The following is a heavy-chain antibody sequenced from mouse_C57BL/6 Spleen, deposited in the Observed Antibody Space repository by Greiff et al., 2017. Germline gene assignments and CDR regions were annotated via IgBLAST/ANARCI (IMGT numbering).Heavy chain of an antibody. CDR2: ISDGGSYT. CDR1: GFTFSSYA. CDR3: ARPHRDAMDY. J-gene: IGHJ4*01. Sequence: EVMLVESGGGLVKPGGSLKLSCAASGFTFSSYAMSWVRQTPEKRLEWVATISDGGSYTYYPDNVKGRFTISRDNAKNNLYLQMSHLKSEDTAMYYCARPHRDAMDYWGQGTSVTVSS. V-gene: IGHV5-4*03.